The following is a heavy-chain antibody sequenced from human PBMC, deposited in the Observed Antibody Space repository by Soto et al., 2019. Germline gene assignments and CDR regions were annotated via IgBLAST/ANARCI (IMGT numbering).Heavy chain of an antibody. D-gene: IGHD2-15*01. CDR1: GGSFTGYY. J-gene: IGHJ4*02. V-gene: IGHV4-34*01. Sequence: QVQLQQWGAGLLKPSETLSLTCAVNGGSFTGYYWSWVRQPPGKGLEWSGETKDGGSTNYSPSLSSRVTISADTSKKQFSLKVTSVTAADTAVYYCARGQEGVVATHWDQGTLVTVSS. CDR2: TKDGGST. CDR3: ARGQEGVVATH.